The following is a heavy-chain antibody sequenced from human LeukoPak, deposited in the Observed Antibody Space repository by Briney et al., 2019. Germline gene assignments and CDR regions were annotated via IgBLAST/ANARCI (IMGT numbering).Heavy chain of an antibody. CDR2: ITVASGNT. J-gene: IGHJ4*02. CDR1: GYTFITSS. V-gene: IGHV1-3*01. Sequence: GASVKVSCKTLGYTFITSSIYWVPQAPGQRLEWLGWITVASGNTRYSENLQGRVTLTRDTSANTAYMELHNLKFEDTAVYYCVGGSLGYWGQGTLVTVSP. CDR3: VGGSLGY.